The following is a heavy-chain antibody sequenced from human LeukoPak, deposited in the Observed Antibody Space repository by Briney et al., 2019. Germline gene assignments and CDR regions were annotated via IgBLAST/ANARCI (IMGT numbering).Heavy chain of an antibody. Sequence: GGSLRLSCAASGFTFSSYGMHWVRQAPGKGLEWVAVISYDGSNKYYADSVKGRFTISRDNSKNTLYLQMNSLRAEDTAVYYCANNYYDSSGYADSADYWGQGTLVTVSS. D-gene: IGHD3-22*01. J-gene: IGHJ4*02. V-gene: IGHV3-30*18. CDR1: GFTFSSYG. CDR3: ANNYYDSSGYADSADY. CDR2: ISYDGSNK.